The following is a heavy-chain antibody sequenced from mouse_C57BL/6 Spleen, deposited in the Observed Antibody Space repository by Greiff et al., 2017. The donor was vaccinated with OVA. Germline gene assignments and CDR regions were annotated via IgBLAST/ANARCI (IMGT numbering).Heavy chain of an antibody. V-gene: IGHV1-53*01. CDR1: GYTFTSYW. J-gene: IGHJ2*01. Sequence: QVQLQQSGTELVKPGASVKLSCKASGYTFTSYWMHWVKQRPGQGLEWIGNINPSNGGTNYNEKFKSKATLTVDKSSSTAYMQLSSLTSEDSAVYYCARFFITTVVPYYFDYWGQGTTLTVSS. CDR2: INPSNGGT. D-gene: IGHD1-1*01. CDR3: ARFFITTVVPYYFDY.